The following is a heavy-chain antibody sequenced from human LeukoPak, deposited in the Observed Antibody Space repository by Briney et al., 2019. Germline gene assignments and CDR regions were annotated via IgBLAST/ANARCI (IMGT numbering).Heavy chain of an antibody. V-gene: IGHV4-59*02. CDR2: IYYSGST. CDR3: ARDSRPTEATYYYYYMDV. Sequence: SETLSLTCTGSGGSVSSYYWSWIRQPPGKRLEWIGYIYYSGSTNYNPSLKSRVTISVDTSKNQFFLKLSSVTAADTAVYYCARDSRPTEATYYYYYMDVWGKGTTVTISS. D-gene: IGHD1-26*01. CDR1: GGSVSSYY. J-gene: IGHJ6*03.